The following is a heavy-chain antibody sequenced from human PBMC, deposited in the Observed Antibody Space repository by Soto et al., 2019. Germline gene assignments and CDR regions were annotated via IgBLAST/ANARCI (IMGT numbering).Heavy chain of an antibody. J-gene: IGHJ4*02. CDR1: GWTFTSCA. CDR2: INAGNGNT. Sequence: APFNIPVKASGWTFTSCAMHWVRQAPGHRLECMGWINAGNGNTKYSQKFQGRVTITRDTSASTAYMELSSLRSEDTAVYYCARVITMVRGVITAPDYWGQGTMVTVSS. V-gene: IGHV1-3*01. CDR3: ARVITMVRGVITAPDY. D-gene: IGHD3-10*01.